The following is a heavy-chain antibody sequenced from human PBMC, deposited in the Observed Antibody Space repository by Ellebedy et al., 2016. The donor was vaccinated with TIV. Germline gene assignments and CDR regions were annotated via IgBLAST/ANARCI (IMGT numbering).Heavy chain of an antibody. CDR2: IFYSGRT. V-gene: IGHV4-59*01. J-gene: IGHJ4*02. CDR3: AREGSYGSGSYIDF. CDR1: NGSLINYH. D-gene: IGHD3-10*01. Sequence: MPSETLSLTCTVSNGSLINYHWTRIRQSPGKGLEWVGYIFYSGRTNYNPSLKSRVTISVDTSKSQFSLNLTSVTAADTAVYYCAREGSYGSGSYIDFWGQGTLVTVSS.